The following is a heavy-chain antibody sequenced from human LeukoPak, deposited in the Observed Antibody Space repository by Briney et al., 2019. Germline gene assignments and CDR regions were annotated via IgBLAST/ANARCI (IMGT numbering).Heavy chain of an antibody. V-gene: IGHV1-18*01. CDR2: ISAYNGNT. CDR1: GYTFTSYG. D-gene: IGHD3-16*01. J-gene: IGHJ5*02. CDR3: ARGLWDDRPKYNWFDP. Sequence: ASVKVSCKASGYTFTSYGISWVRQAPGQGLECMGWISAYNGNTNYAQKLQGRVTMTTDTSTSTAYMELRSLRSDDTAVYYCARGLWDDRPKYNWFDPWGQGTLVTVSS.